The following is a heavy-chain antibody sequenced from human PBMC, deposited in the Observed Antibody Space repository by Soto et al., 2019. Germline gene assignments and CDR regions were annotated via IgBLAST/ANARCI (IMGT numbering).Heavy chain of an antibody. J-gene: IGHJ4*02. CDR1: GYSINRGYY. V-gene: IGHV4-38-2*01. Sequence: SETLSLTCSVSGYSINRGYYWGWIRQAPGKGLEWIGSIYHRGATYYAPSLKARAAISLDTSNNHFTLRLTSVTVADTAIYYCARYQYDSSGPDDEHWGQGALVTVSS. D-gene: IGHD3-22*01. CDR2: IYHRGAT. CDR3: ARYQYDSSGPDDEH.